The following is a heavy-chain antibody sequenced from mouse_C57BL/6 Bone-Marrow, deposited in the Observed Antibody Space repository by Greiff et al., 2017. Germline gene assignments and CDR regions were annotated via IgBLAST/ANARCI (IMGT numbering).Heavy chain of an antibody. Sequence: VKLQQPGAELVRPGSSVKLSCKASGYTFTSYWMDWVKQRPGQGLEWIGNIYPSDSETHYNQKFKDKATLTVDKSSSTAYMQLSSLTSEDSAVYYCARYSSGYGYAMDYWGQGTSVTVSS. J-gene: IGHJ4*01. V-gene: IGHV1-61*01. CDR2: IYPSDSET. CDR3: ARYSSGYGYAMDY. D-gene: IGHD3-2*02. CDR1: GYTFTSYW.